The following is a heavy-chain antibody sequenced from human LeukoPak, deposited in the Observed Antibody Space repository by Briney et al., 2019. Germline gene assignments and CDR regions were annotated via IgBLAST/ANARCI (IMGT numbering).Heavy chain of an antibody. D-gene: IGHD5-18*01. V-gene: IGHV1-18*01. J-gene: IGHJ6*03. CDR2: VSAYADNT. CDR1: GYNFFSYG. CDR3: AREVMVTNFYYYYYMDV. Sequence: GASVKVSCKASGYNFFSYGITWVRQAPGQGLEWMGWVSAYADNTNYVQKFQGRVTMTTDTSTSTAYMELRSLRSDDTAVYYCAREVMVTNFYYYYYMDVWGKGTTVTVSS.